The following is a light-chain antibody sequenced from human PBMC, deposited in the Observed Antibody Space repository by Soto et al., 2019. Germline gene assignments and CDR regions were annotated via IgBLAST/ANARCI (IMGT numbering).Light chain of an antibody. Sequence: DIQMNKSPSTLSGSVGDRVTSTCRASQTISSWLAWYQQKPGKAHKLLIYKAYSLKSGVQSRFSGSGSGTEFTLTIRSLQPDDFATYYCKHYNSYSEAFGQGTKVDI. CDR3: KHYNSYSEA. V-gene: IGKV1-5*03. CDR2: KAY. CDR1: QTISSW. J-gene: IGKJ1*01.